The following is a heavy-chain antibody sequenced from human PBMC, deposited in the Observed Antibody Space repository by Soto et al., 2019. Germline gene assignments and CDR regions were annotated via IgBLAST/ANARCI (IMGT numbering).Heavy chain of an antibody. CDR1: CGSISSGGYS. CDR3: ARDLGEGFPY. D-gene: IGHD3-16*01. V-gene: IGHV4-30-2*01. CDR2: IYHSGST. Sequence: PSETLSLTCAVSCGSISSGGYSWSWIRQPPGKGLEWIGYIYHSGSTYYNPSLKSRVTISVDRSKNQFSLKLSSVTAADTAVYYCARDLGEGFPYWGQGTLVTVSS. J-gene: IGHJ4*02.